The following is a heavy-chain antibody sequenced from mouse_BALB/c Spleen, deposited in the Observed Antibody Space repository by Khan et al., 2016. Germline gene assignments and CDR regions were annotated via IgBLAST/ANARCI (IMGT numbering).Heavy chain of an antibody. J-gene: IGHJ3*01. CDR2: ISDGGSYT. Sequence: EVELVESGGGLVKPGGSLNLSCAASGFTFSDYYMYWVRQTPEKRLECVAPISDGGSYTYYPDSVKGRFTISRDNAKNNLYLQMSGLKSEDTAMYCCAREGLRRGFAYWGQGTLVTVSA. V-gene: IGHV5-4*02. D-gene: IGHD2-4*01. CDR3: AREGLRRGFAY. CDR1: GFTFSDYY.